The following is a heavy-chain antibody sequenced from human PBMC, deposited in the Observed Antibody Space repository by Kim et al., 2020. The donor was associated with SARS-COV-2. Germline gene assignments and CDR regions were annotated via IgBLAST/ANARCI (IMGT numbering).Heavy chain of an antibody. CDR3: TTDSRTDYYDSSGYSY. Sequence: GGSLRLSCAASGFTFSNAWMSWVRQAPGKGLEWVGRIKSKTDGGTTDYAAPVKGRFTISRDDSKNTLYLQMNSLKTEDTAVYYCTTDSRTDYYDSSGYSYWGQGTLVTVSS. D-gene: IGHD3-22*01. V-gene: IGHV3-15*01. J-gene: IGHJ4*02. CDR1: GFTFSNAW. CDR2: IKSKTDGGTT.